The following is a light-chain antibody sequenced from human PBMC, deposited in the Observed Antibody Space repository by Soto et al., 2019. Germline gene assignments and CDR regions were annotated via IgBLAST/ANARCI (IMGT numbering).Light chain of an antibody. V-gene: IGKV3-15*01. CDR3: QQYNNWPPIT. J-gene: IGKJ5*01. Sequence: EVVMTQSPASLSASPGERVTLSCRASQNIRSSLAWYQQRPGQAPRLLIYDASTRATGIPPRFSGSGSGTEFTLSISSLQSEDSAVYYCQQYNNWPPITFGQGTRLEIK. CDR2: DAS. CDR1: QNIRSS.